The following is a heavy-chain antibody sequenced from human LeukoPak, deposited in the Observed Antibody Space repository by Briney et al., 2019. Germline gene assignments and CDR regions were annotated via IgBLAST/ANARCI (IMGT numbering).Heavy chain of an antibody. CDR3: ARGTRLWFGEWGYDY. J-gene: IGHJ4*02. CDR1: GGSISSGGYS. CDR2: IYYSGST. V-gene: IGHV4-30-4*07. D-gene: IGHD3-10*01. Sequence: PSETLSLTCAVSGGSISSGGYSWSWIRQPPGKGLEWIGYIYYSGSTYYNPSLKSRVTISVDTSKNQFSLKLSSVTAADTAVYYCARGTRLWFGEWGYDYWGQGTLVTVSS.